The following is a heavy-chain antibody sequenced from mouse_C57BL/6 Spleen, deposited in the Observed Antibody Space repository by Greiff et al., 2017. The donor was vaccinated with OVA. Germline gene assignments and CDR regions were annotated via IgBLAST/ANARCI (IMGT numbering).Heavy chain of an antibody. V-gene: IGHV5-4*01. Sequence: EVQVVESGGGLVKPGGSLKLSCAASGFTFSSYAMSWVRQTPEKRLEWVATISDGGSYTYYPDNVKGRFTISRDNAKNNLYLQMRHLKSEDTAMYYCARGFITTVVATNYFDYWGQGTTLTVSS. J-gene: IGHJ2*01. CDR1: GFTFSSYA. D-gene: IGHD1-1*01. CDR3: ARGFITTVVATNYFDY. CDR2: ISDGGSYT.